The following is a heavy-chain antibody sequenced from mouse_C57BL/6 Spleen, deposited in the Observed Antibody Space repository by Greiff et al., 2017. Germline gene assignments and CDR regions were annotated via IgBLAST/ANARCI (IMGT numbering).Heavy chain of an antibody. J-gene: IGHJ4*01. CDR1: GYTFTSYW. CDR2: IYPGSGST. Sequence: QVQLQQSGAELVKPGASVKMSCKASGYTFTSYWITWVKQRPGQGLEWIGDIYPGSGSTNYNEKFKSKATLTVDTSSSTAYMQLSSLTSEDSAVYYCANRYGNYYAMDYWGQGTSVTVSS. CDR3: ANRYGNYYAMDY. V-gene: IGHV1-55*01. D-gene: IGHD2-1*01.